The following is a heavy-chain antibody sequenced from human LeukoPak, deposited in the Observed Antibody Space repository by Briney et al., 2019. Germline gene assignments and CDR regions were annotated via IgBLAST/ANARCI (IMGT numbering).Heavy chain of an antibody. V-gene: IGHV3-21*01. Sequence: PGGSLRLSCAASGFTFSSYSMNWVRQAPGKGLEWVSSISSSSSYIYYADSVKGRFTISRDNAKNSLYLQMNSLRAEDTAVYYCARVGSGYDPLDHCGQGTLVTVSS. CDR1: GFTFSSYS. CDR3: ARVGSGYDPLDH. CDR2: ISSSSSYI. J-gene: IGHJ4*02. D-gene: IGHD5-12*01.